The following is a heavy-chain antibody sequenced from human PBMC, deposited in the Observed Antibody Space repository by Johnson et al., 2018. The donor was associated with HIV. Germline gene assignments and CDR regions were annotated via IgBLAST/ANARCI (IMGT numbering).Heavy chain of an antibody. V-gene: IGHV3-30*03. D-gene: IGHD2-21*01. J-gene: IGHJ3*02. CDR1: GFTVSSNY. Sequence: QVQLVESGGGLVQPGGSLRLSCAASGFTVSSNYMSWVRQAPGKGLECVAVISYDGSNKYYADSVKGRFTISRDNSKNTLYLKMNSLRAEDTAVYYCARDTGGGEPYDIWGQGTMVTVSS. CDR3: ARDTGGGEPYDI. CDR2: ISYDGSNK.